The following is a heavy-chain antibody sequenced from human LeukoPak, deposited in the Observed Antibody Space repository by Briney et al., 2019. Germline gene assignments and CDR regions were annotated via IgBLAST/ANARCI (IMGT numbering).Heavy chain of an antibody. J-gene: IGHJ4*02. V-gene: IGHV3-23*01. CDR3: AKDRAVAGTGGY. CDR1: GFTFSSYA. D-gene: IGHD6-19*01. Sequence: GGSLRLSCAASGFTFSSYAVSWVRPAPGKGLEWVSAISGSGGSTYYADSVKGRFTISRDNSKNTLYLQMNSLRAEDTAVYYCAKDRAVAGTGGYWGQGTLVTVSS. CDR2: ISGSGGST.